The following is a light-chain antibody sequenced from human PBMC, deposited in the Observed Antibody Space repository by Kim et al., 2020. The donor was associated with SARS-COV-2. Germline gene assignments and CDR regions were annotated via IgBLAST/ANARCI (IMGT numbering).Light chain of an antibody. CDR3: QQYSRSPLT. Sequence: EIVLTQSPGTLSLSPGERATLSCRASQSVSSSYVAWYQKKPGQATRLLIYAASSRAASIPDRFSGSWSGTDFTLTISRLEPEDFAVYYWQQYSRSPLTFGGGTKVDIK. CDR2: AAS. V-gene: IGKV3-20*01. J-gene: IGKJ4*01. CDR1: QSVSSSY.